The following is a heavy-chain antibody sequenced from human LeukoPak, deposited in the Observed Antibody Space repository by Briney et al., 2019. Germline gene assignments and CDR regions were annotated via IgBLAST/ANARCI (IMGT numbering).Heavy chain of an antibody. CDR2: ISGSGGST. CDR1: GFTFSRYA. D-gene: IGHD2-2*01. Sequence: GGSLRLSCAASGFTFSRYAMSWVRAAPGGGLECVSAISGSGGSTYYADSVKGRFTISRDNSKNTLYLQMNSLRAEDTAVYYCAKDPRVVPAAPAFLMPTPYFDYWGQGTLVTVSS. CDR3: AKDPRVVPAAPAFLMPTPYFDY. V-gene: IGHV3-23*01. J-gene: IGHJ4*02.